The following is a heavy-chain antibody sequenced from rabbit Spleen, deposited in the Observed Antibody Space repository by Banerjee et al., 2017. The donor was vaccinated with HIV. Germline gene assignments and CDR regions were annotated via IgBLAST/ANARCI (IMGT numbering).Heavy chain of an antibody. Sequence: QSLEESGGGLVQPGGSLTLSCKASGFDFSNYYMTWVRQAPGKGLEWIGLTEPIFGTTYYANWVNGRFTISKTSSTTVTLQMTTLTAADTATYFCARDSGRSFSSYGMDLWGPGTLVTVS. D-gene: IGHD8-1*01. V-gene: IGHV1S40*01. J-gene: IGHJ6*01. CDR2: TEPIFGTT. CDR1: GFDFSNYY. CDR3: ARDSGRSFSSYGMDL.